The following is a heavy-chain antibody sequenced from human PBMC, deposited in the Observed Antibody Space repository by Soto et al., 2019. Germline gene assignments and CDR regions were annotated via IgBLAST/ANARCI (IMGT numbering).Heavy chain of an antibody. Sequence: QVQLQESGPGLVKPSETLSLTCAVSGDSISSYYCMWIRQPPGKGLESIGYLYYGRSANYNPSLKSRVTLSVDTSTNQCSLTLSSMTASNKAVYYCALRSMALVPEYWGQGTLVPVSS. V-gene: IGHV4-59*01. D-gene: IGHD3-3*02. J-gene: IGHJ4*02. CDR2: LYYGRSA. CDR1: GDSISSYY. CDR3: ALRSMALVPEY.